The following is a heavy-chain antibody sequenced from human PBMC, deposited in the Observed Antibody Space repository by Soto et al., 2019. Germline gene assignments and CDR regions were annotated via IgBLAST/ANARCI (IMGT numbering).Heavy chain of an antibody. J-gene: IGHJ6*02. Sequence: SVKVSCKASGGTFSSYAISWVRQAPGQGLEWMGGIIPIFGTANYAQKFQGRVTITADESTSTAYMELSSLRSEDTAVYYCARVYDFWSGYRPDNYYYGMDVWGQGTTVTVSS. CDR3: ARVYDFWSGYRPDNYYYGMDV. V-gene: IGHV1-69*13. CDR2: IIPIFGTA. CDR1: GGTFSSYA. D-gene: IGHD3-3*01.